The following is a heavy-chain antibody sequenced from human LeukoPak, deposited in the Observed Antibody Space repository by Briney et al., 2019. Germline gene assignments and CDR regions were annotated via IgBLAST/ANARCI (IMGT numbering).Heavy chain of an antibody. D-gene: IGHD2-8*01. CDR2: INHSGST. CDR1: GGSFSGYY. CDR3: ARQNGVGLFSLP. V-gene: IGHV4-34*01. J-gene: IGHJ4*02. Sequence: NPSETLSLTCAVYGGSFSGYYWSWIRQPPGKGLEWIGEINHSGSTNYNPSLKSRVTISVDTSKNQFSLKVTSVTAADTAVYYCARQNGVGLFSLPGGQGILVTVSS.